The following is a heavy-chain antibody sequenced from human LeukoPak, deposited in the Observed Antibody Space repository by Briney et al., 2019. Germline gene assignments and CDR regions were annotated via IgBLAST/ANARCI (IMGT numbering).Heavy chain of an antibody. V-gene: IGHV4-59*01. CDR2: IYYSGST. CDR1: GGSISGYY. CDR3: ARDEDSAYGSGSYLS. Sequence: SETLSLTCTVSGGSISGYYWSWIRQPPGKGLEWIGYIYYSGSTNYNPSLKSRVTISVDTSKNQFSLKLSSVTAADTAMYCCARDEDSAYGSGSYLSWGQGTLVTVSS. D-gene: IGHD3-10*01. J-gene: IGHJ5*02.